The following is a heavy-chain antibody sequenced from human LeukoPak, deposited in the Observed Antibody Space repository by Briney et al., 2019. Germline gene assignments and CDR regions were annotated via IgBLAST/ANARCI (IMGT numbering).Heavy chain of an antibody. D-gene: IGHD6-13*01. CDR3: AGGRQLVSPLHH. J-gene: IGHJ5*02. CDR2: INPSGGST. Sequence: ASAKVSCKASGYTFTSYYMHWVRQAPGQGLEWMGIINPSGGSTSYAQKFQGRVTMTRDTSTSTVYMELSSLRPEDTAVYYCAGGRQLVSPLHHWGQGTLVTVSS. V-gene: IGHV1-46*01. CDR1: GYTFTSYY.